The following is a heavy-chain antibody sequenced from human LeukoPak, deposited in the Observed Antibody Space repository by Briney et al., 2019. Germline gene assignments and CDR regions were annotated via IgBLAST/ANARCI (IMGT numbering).Heavy chain of an antibody. CDR1: GYSFTGYY. V-gene: IGHV1-2*02. CDR2: INPNSGGT. J-gene: IGHJ2*01. Sequence: APVKVSCEASGYSFTGYYIHWVRQAPGQGLEWMGWINPNSGGTKYAQKFQGRVTMTRDTSISTAYMELSRLTSDDTAVFYCARVLRDWYFDLWGRGTLVTVSS. CDR3: ARVLRDWYFDL.